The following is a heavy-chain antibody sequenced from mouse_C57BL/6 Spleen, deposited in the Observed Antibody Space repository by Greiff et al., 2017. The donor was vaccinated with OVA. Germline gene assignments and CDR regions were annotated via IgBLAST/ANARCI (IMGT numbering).Heavy chain of an antibody. J-gene: IGHJ2*01. V-gene: IGHV1-43*01. CDR1: GYSFTGYY. D-gene: IGHD1-1*01. Sequence: VQLQQSGPELVKPGASVKISCKASGYSFTGYYMHWVKQSSEKSLEWIGEINPSTGGTSYNQKFKGKATLTVDKSSSTAYMQLKSLTSEDSAVYYCARASTTVGVDYWGQGTTLTVSS. CDR3: ARASTTVGVDY. CDR2: INPSTGGT.